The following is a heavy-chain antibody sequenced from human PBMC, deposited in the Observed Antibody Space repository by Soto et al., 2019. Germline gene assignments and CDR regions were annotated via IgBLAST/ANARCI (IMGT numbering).Heavy chain of an antibody. CDR2: IYHSGST. J-gene: IGHJ4*02. V-gene: IGHV4-4*02. CDR3: ARDNRSDIADVRYSFDY. Sequence: QVQLQESGPGLVKPSGTLSLTCAVSSGSISSSNWWSWVRQPPGKGLEWIGEIYHSGSTNYNPSLKSRVTISVDKSKNQFSLKLSSVTAADTAVYYCARDNRSDIADVRYSFDYWGQGTLVTVSS. CDR1: SGSISSSNW. D-gene: IGHD5-12*01.